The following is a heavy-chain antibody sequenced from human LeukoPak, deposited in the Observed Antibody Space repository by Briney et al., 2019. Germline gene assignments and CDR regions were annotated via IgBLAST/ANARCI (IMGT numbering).Heavy chain of an antibody. CDR1: GYTFTGYY. CDR2: INPNSGGT. CDR3: ARANISPRVPWYYHYVDV. D-gene: IGHD2/OR15-2a*01. Sequence: ASVKVSCKASGYTFTGYYMHWVRQAPGQGLEWMGWINPNSGGTNYAQKFQGRVTMTRDTSISTAYLQWSSLKASDTAIYYCARANISPRVPWYYHYVDVWGKGTTVTVSS. J-gene: IGHJ6*03. V-gene: IGHV1-2*02.